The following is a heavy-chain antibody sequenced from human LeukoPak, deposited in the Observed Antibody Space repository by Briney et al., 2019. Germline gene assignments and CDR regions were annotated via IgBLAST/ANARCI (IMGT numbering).Heavy chain of an antibody. CDR1: GGTFSSYA. D-gene: IGHD3-10*01. J-gene: IGHJ4*02. CDR3: ARGVGWFGEWGGHYFDY. CDR2: IIPIFGTA. V-gene: IGHV1-69*13. Sequence: ASVKVSCKASGGTFSSYAISWVRQAPGQGLEWMGGIIPIFGTANYAQKFQGRVTITADESTSTAYMELSSLRSEDTAVYYCARGVGWFGEWGGHYFDYWGQGTLVTVSS.